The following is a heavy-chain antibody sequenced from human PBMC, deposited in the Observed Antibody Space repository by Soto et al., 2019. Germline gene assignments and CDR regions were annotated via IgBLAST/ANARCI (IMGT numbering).Heavy chain of an antibody. CDR1: GYTFTGYY. J-gene: IGHJ6*02. Sequence: ASVKVSCKASGYTFTGYYMHWVRQAPGQGLEWMGWINPNSGGTNYAQKFQGWVTMTRDTSISTAYMELSRLRSDDTAVYYCARAKYSSSWHYYYYGMDVWGQGTTVTVSS. CDR3: ARAKYSSSWHYYYYGMDV. V-gene: IGHV1-2*04. CDR2: INPNSGGT. D-gene: IGHD6-13*01.